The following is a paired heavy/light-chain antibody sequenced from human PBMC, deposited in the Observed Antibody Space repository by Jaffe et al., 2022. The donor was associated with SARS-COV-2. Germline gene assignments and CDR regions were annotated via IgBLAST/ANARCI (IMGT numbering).Heavy chain of an antibody. CDR2: ISAYNGDI. V-gene: IGHV1-18*01. Sequence: QIQLVQSGAEVKKPGASVKVSCEASGYTFTNFGISWVRQAPGQGLEWMGWISAYNGDIKYAQNVQDRVTLTTDTSTRTAYMELRSLRSDDTAIYYCARDRCSSTSCFGNWFDPWGQGTLVTVSS. CDR1: GYTFTNFG. CDR3: ARDRCSSTSCFGNWFDP. J-gene: IGHJ5*02. D-gene: IGHD2-2*01.
Light chain of an antibody. CDR3: QVWDSSSDRAV. CDR2: DDS. V-gene: IGLV3-21*02. Sequence: SYVLTQPPSVSVAPGQTARITCGGDNIGSKSVHWYQQKPGQAPVLVVYDDSDRPSGIPDRFSGSNSGSTATLTVSRVEAGYEADYYCQVWDSSSDRAVFGGGTKLTVL. CDR1: NIGSKS. J-gene: IGLJ2*01.